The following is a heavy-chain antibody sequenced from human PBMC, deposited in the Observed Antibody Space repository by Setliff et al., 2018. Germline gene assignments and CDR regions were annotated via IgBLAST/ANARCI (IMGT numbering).Heavy chain of an antibody. D-gene: IGHD2-2*01. CDR2: IITSTGKT. CDR1: GFSFTSFG. V-gene: IGHV1-18*01. J-gene: IGHJ3*01. Sequence: ASVKVSCKTSGFSFTSFGFSWVRQAPGQGLERMAMIITSTGKTSYAQKFQGRVTVTTDTYTGTGYMELRSLRSDDTAMYFCARFGGSCSSSSCYASDLWGQGTMVTVSS. CDR3: ARFGGSCSSSSCYASDL.